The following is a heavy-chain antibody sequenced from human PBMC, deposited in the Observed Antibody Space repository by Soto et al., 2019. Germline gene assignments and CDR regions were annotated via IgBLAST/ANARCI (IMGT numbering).Heavy chain of an antibody. CDR3: ARHPRSSIASRNDAFDI. CDR2: IYPGDSDT. Sequence: PGESLKISCKGSVYSFTSYWIGWVRQMPGKGLEWMGIIYPGDSDTRYSPSFQGQVTISADKSISTAYLQWSSLKASDTAMYYCARHPRSSIASRNDAFDIWGQGTMVTVS. D-gene: IGHD6-6*01. V-gene: IGHV5-51*01. J-gene: IGHJ3*02. CDR1: VYSFTSYW.